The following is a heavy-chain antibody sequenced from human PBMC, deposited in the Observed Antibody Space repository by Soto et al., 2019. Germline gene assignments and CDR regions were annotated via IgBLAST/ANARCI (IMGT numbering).Heavy chain of an antibody. CDR2: VSHDGRNT. CDR3: AKGGREWLVTSDSNY. Sequence: GGSLRLSCGASGFTFSDYAMHWVRQAPGKGLEWVAVVSHDGRNTHYADSVKGRFTSYRDSSKNTVSLEMTSQRAQDTAVYYGAKGGREWLVTSDSNYSGQGALVSVST. D-gene: IGHD6-19*01. J-gene: IGHJ4*02. V-gene: IGHV3-30*18. CDR1: GFTFSDYA.